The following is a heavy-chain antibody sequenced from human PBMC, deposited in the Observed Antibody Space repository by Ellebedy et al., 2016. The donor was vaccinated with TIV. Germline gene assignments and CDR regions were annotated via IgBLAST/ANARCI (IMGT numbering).Heavy chain of an antibody. Sequence: GESLKISXAASGFTFSSYWMHWVRQAPGKGLEWVSAISGSGGNTSYADSVKGRFTISRDNSKNTLYLQMNSLRAEDTAVYYCAKVRRGSYGGYSLRGYFDLWGRGTLVTVSS. V-gene: IGHV3-23*01. CDR3: AKVRRGSYGGYSLRGYFDL. D-gene: IGHD4-23*01. CDR2: ISGSGGNT. CDR1: GFTFSSYW. J-gene: IGHJ2*01.